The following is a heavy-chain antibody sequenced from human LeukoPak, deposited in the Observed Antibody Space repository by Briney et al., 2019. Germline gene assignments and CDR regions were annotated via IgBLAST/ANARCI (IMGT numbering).Heavy chain of an antibody. CDR1: GYTFTGYH. D-gene: IGHD6-13*01. Sequence: GAXXKVSCKASGYTFTGYHIHWVRQAPGQGVERMGRFIPYIADTNFAQKFQGRVTMTRDTSITTAYMDLSSLTPDDTAVYFCARDQGSLTRSWYTGYWGQGTQVTVSS. CDR3: ARDQGSLTRSWYTGY. J-gene: IGHJ4*02. V-gene: IGHV1-2*06. CDR2: FIPYIADT.